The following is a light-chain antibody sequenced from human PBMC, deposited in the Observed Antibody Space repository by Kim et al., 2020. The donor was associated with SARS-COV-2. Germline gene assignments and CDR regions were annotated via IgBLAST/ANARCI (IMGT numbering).Light chain of an antibody. V-gene: IGKV3-15*01. CDR3: HQYNDWPLT. CDR1: QSVSNN. Sequence: EIVMTQSPATLSVSPGERATLSCRASQSVSNNLAWYQQKAGQAPRLLIYGASTRAPGIAATFSGSGSGTEFTLTISGLRSEDFAVYYCHQYNDWPLTFGGGTKVEIK. CDR2: GAS. J-gene: IGKJ4*01.